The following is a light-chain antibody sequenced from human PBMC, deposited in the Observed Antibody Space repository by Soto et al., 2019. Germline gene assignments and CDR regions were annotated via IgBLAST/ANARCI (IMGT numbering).Light chain of an antibody. CDR2: AST. CDR3: QQYGSSPYT. CDR1: QSVSSNH. Sequence: EIVLTQSPATLSLSPGERATLSCRASQSVSSNHLAWYQQKPGQAPRLLIFASTGRPAVIPDRFSGSGSGTDFTLTISRLEPEDSAMYYCQQYGSSPYTFGQGTKVEIK. J-gene: IGKJ2*01. V-gene: IGKV3-20*01.